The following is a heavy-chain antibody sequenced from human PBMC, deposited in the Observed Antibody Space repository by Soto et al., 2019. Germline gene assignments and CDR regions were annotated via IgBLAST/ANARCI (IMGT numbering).Heavy chain of an antibody. J-gene: IGHJ4*02. CDR1: GFTFSSYS. Sequence: PGGSLRLSCAASGFTFSSYSMNWVRQAPGKGLEWVSYISSSSSTIYYADSVKGRFTISRDNAENSLYLQMNSLRAEDTAVYYCARDIVVVPAASWGQGTLVTVSS. D-gene: IGHD2-2*01. CDR2: ISSSSSTI. CDR3: ARDIVVVPAAS. V-gene: IGHV3-48*01.